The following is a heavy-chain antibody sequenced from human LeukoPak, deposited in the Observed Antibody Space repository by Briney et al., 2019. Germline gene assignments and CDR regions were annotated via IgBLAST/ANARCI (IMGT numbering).Heavy chain of an antibody. CDR2: IKSKTDSGTT. Sequence: PGGSLRLSCAASGFTFSNAWMSWVRQAPGKGLEWVGRIKSKTDSGTTDYAAPVKGRFTISRDDSKNTLYLQMNSLKTEDTAVYYCTTNIGPDSSGYYSNWYFDLWGRGTLVTVSS. CDR1: GFTFSNAW. V-gene: IGHV3-15*01. CDR3: TTNIGPDSSGYYSNWYFDL. J-gene: IGHJ2*01. D-gene: IGHD3-22*01.